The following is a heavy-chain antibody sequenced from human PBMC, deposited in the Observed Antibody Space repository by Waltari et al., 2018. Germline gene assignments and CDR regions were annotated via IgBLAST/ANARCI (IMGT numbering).Heavy chain of an antibody. Sequence: QVHLVESGGGVVQPGRSLRRSCAASGFTFSLYSMNWVRQAPGKGLEWVAFISGDGTNQYYADSVKGRVTVSRDNSLNTVFLQMNTLRPEDTALYYCARRSSTGVFRALDVWGQGTMVSVSS. CDR1: GFTFSLYS. D-gene: IGHD6-25*01. CDR2: ISGDGTNQ. CDR3: ARRSSTGVFRALDV. J-gene: IGHJ3*01. V-gene: IGHV3-30*14.